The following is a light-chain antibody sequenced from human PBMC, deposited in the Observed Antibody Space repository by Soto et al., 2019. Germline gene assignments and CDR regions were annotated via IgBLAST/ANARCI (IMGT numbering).Light chain of an antibody. J-gene: IGKJ3*01. V-gene: IGKV1-33*01. CDR3: QKCDYLPI. CDR2: DAS. CDR1: HDITSY. Sequence: DIQMTQSPSSLSASVGDRVTITCQASHDITSYLNWYQHKPGKAPKLLIYDASILEAGLPSRYSGSGAGTDFTFTSSSLQPEDVTTYYCQKCDYLPIFGPGTTVDLK.